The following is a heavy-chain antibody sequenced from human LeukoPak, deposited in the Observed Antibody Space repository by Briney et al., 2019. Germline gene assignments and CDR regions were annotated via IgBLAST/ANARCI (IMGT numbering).Heavy chain of an antibody. CDR1: GLTFNNAW. CDR2: IKRKTDSGTT. V-gene: IGHV3-15*01. J-gene: IGHJ4*02. D-gene: IGHD2/OR15-2a*01. CDR3: TSSGSSTTRFVDY. Sequence: GGSLILSCAASGLTFNNAWMSWVRQAPGKGLEWVGRIKRKTDSGTTDYAAPVKGRFTISRDDSKNTVYLEMNSLKTEDTAVYYCTSSGSSTTRFVDYWGQGTLVTVSS.